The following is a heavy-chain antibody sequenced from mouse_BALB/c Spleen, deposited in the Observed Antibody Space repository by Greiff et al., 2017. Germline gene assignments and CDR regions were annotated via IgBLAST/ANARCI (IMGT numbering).Heavy chain of an antibody. CDR3: AEGYGSSSDY. CDR2: IDPANGNT. D-gene: IGHD1-1*01. J-gene: IGHJ2*01. V-gene: IGHV14-3*02. Sequence: EVQLQQSGAELVKPGASVKLSCTASGFNIKDTYMHWVKQRPEQGLEWIGRIDPANGNTKYDPKFQGKATITADTSSNTAYLQLSSLTSEDTAVYYCAEGYGSSSDYWGQGTTLTVSS. CDR1: GFNIKDTY.